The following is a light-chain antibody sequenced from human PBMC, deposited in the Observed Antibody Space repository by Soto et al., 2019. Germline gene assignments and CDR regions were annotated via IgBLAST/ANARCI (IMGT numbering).Light chain of an antibody. V-gene: IGKV3-20*01. CDR3: QQYNSSSLT. CDR1: QSVSSSF. J-gene: IGKJ4*01. CDR2: GAS. Sequence: EVVLTQSPDTLSLSPGERATLSCRASQSVSSSFFAWYQQKPGQAPVLLIYGASNRATGIPDRFSGSGSGKDFTLAISRLEPEDVAVYYCQQYNSSSLTFGGGTNVEIK.